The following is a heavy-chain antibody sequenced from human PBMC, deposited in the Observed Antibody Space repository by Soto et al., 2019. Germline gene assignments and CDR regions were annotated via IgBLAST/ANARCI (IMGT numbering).Heavy chain of an antibody. CDR2: MNPNSGNT. J-gene: IGHJ6*02. V-gene: IGHV1-8*01. CDR3: ARWPDGYYYYGMDV. Sequence: QVQLVQSGAEVKKPGASVKVSCKTSGYTFTSYDINWVRQATGQGLEWMGWMNPNSGNTGYAQKFQGRVTMTRNTSISTAYMELSSLRSEDTAVYYCARWPDGYYYYGMDVWGQGTTVTVSS. CDR1: GYTFTSYD.